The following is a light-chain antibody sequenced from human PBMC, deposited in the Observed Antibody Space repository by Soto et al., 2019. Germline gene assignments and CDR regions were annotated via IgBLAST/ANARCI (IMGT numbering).Light chain of an antibody. CDR1: QSLLHSDGYNY. CDR2: LGS. J-gene: IGKJ1*01. Sequence: DIVITHSPLSLPVTPGEPASISCRSSQSLLHSDGYNYLDWYLQKPGQSPQLLIYLGSNRASGVPDRFSGSGSGTDFTLRISRVEAEDVGVYYCMQALQLRTFGQGTKVDIK. CDR3: MQALQLRT. V-gene: IGKV2-28*01.